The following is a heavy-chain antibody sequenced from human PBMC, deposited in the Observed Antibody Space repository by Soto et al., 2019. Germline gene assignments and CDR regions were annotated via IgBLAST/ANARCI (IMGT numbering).Heavy chain of an antibody. J-gene: IGHJ5*02. CDR3: ARRLRWFDP. CDR2: VYYSGTT. CDR1: GGPISSSSYY. D-gene: IGHD2-8*01. V-gene: IGHV4-39*01. Sequence: PSETLSLTCIVSGGPISSSSYYWGWIRQPPGKGLEWIGSVYYSGTTYYYPPLKSRLTVSVDTSKNQFSLKLSSVTAADTAVYYCARRLRWFDPWGQGILVTAPQ.